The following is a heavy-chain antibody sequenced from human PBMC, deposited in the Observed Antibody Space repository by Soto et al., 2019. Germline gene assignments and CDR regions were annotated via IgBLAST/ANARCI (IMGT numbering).Heavy chain of an antibody. J-gene: IGHJ4*02. Sequence: QVKLQESGPGLVKPSETLSLTCTVSGGSMTGYFWTWIRQPAGKGLEWIGHVYNSRNTDYNPSLESRITMAVDTSKQQFSLKVKSVTSADTAMYYCARTHWVYGTEYWGQGTLVTVSS. D-gene: IGHD2-8*01. CDR3: ARTHWVYGTEY. CDR1: GGSMTGYF. V-gene: IGHV4-4*07. CDR2: VYNSRNT.